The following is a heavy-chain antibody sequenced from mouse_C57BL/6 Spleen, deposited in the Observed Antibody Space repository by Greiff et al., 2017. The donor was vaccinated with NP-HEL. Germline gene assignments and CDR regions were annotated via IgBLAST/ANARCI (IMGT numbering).Heavy chain of an antibody. V-gene: IGHV1-81*01. CDR2: IYPRSGNT. Sequence: QVHVKQSGAELARPGASVKLSCKASGYTFTSYGISWVKQRTGQGLEWIGEIYPRSGNTYYNEKFKGKATLTADKSSSTAYMELRSLTSEDSAVYFCARGFITTVVASFDYWGQGTTLTVSS. D-gene: IGHD1-1*01. J-gene: IGHJ2*01. CDR1: GYTFTSYG. CDR3: ARGFITTVVASFDY.